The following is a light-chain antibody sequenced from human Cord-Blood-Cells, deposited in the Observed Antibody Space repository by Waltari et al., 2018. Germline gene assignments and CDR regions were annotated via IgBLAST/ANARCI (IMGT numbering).Light chain of an antibody. CDR2: RTS. Sequence: QSVLTQPPSASGTPGQRVTISCSGSSSNIGSNTVNWYQQLPGTAPNLLIYRTSRRPSGVPDRFSGSKSGTSASVAISGLQSEDEADYYCAAWDDSLNGWVFGGGTKLTVL. V-gene: IGLV1-44*01. CDR3: AAWDDSLNGWV. J-gene: IGLJ3*02. CDR1: SSNIGSNT.